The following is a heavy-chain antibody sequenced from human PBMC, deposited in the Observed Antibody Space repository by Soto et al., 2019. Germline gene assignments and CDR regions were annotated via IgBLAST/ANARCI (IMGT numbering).Heavy chain of an antibody. CDR2: IYWNDDK. J-gene: IGHJ6*02. D-gene: IGHD3-10*01. CDR1: GFSLRTSGVG. Sequence: SGPTLVKPTQTLTLTCTFSGFSLRTSGVGVGWIRQPPGKALEWLALIYWNDDKRYSPSLKSRLTITKDTSKNQVVLTMTNMDPVDTATYYCAQSQWFGELKDHYGMDVWGQGTTVTVSS. CDR3: AQSQWFGELKDHYGMDV. V-gene: IGHV2-5*01.